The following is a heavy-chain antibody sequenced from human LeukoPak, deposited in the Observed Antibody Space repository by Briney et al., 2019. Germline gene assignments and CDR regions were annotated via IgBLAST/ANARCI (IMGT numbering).Heavy chain of an antibody. CDR1: GGSFSGYY. CDR3: AREGLVPAAPRAFDI. D-gene: IGHD2-2*01. V-gene: IGHV4-34*01. CDR2: INHSGST. J-gene: IGHJ3*02. Sequence: SETLSLTCAVYGGSFSGYYWSWIRQPPGKGLEWIGEINHSGSTNYNPSLKSRVTISVDTSKNQFSLKLSSVTAADTAVYYCAREGLVPAAPRAFDIWGQGTMVTVSS.